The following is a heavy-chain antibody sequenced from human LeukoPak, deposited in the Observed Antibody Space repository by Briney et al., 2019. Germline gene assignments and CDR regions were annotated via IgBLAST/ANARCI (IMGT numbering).Heavy chain of an antibody. V-gene: IGHV1-2*06. D-gene: IGHD2-2*01. CDR2: INPSSGGT. Sequence: ASVKVSCKASGYTFTGYYMHWGRQAPGQGLEWMGRINPSSGGTNYAQKFQGRVTMTRDTSISTAYMELSRLRSDDTAVYYCARGTTNFGDYWGQGTLVTVSS. CDR3: ARGTTNFGDY. J-gene: IGHJ4*02. CDR1: GYTFTGYY.